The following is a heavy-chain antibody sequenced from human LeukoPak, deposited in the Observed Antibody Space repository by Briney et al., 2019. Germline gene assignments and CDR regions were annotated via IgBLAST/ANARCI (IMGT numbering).Heavy chain of an antibody. CDR2: ISSSSSTI. CDR3: ARGSVIAIPGY. J-gene: IGHJ4*02. D-gene: IGHD2-21*01. CDR1: GFTFSSYS. V-gene: IGHV3-48*01. Sequence: GGSLRLSCAASGFTFSSYSMNWVRQAPGKGLEWVSYISSSSSTIYYADSVKGRFTISRDNAKDSLYLQMNSLRAEDTAVYYCARGSVIAIPGYWGQGTLVTVSS.